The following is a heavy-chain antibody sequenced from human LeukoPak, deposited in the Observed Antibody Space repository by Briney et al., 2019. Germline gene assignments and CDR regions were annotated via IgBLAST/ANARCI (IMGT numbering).Heavy chain of an antibody. CDR3: ARRVAYTFPGGERIDY. J-gene: IGHJ4*02. V-gene: IGHV4-30-4*01. Sequence: SETLSLTCTVSGGSISSGDYYWSWIRQPPGKGLEWIGYIYYSGSTYYNPSLKSRVTISVDTSKNQFSLKVNSVTAADTAVYYCARRVAYTFPGGERIDYWGQGTLVTVSS. CDR1: GGSISSGDYY. CDR2: IYYSGST. D-gene: IGHD2-21*01.